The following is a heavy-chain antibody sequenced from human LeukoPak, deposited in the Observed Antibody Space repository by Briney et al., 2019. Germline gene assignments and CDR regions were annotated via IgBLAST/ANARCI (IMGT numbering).Heavy chain of an antibody. D-gene: IGHD6-13*01. Sequence: GESLKISCKGSGYSFTSYWIGWVRQMPGKGLGWMGIIYPGDSDTRYSPSFQGQVTISADKSISTAYLQWSSLRASDTAMYYCARLPANIAAAPNDWGQGTLVTVSS. J-gene: IGHJ4*02. CDR2: IYPGDSDT. V-gene: IGHV5-51*01. CDR3: ARLPANIAAAPND. CDR1: GYSFTSYW.